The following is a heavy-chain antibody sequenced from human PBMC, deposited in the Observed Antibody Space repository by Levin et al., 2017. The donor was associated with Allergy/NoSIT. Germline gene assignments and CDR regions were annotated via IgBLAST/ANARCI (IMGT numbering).Heavy chain of an antibody. CDR3: ARDLQLELGVHYYYMDV. CDR2: INPNSGGT. Sequence: PGGSLRLSCKASGYTFTGYYMHWVRQAPGQGLEWMGWINPNSGGTNYAQKFQGRVTMTRDTSISTAYMELSRLRSDDTAVYYCARDLQLELGVHYYYMDVWGKGTTVTVSS. V-gene: IGHV1-2*02. CDR1: GYTFTGYY. J-gene: IGHJ6*03. D-gene: IGHD1-1*01.